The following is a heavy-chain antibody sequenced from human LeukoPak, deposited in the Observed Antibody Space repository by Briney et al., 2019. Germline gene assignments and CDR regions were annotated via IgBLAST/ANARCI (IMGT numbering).Heavy chain of an antibody. J-gene: IGHJ4*02. CDR3: ARVGSLVAADYYY. V-gene: IGHV3-53*01. D-gene: IGHD2-2*01. CDR1: GXTVSSNY. CDR2: IYSGGST. Sequence: GGSLRLSCAASGXTVSSNYMSWVRQAPGKGLEWVSVIYSGGSTYYADSVKGRFTISRDDSKNTLYLQMNNLRAEDTAVYYCARVGSLVAADYYYWGQGTLVTVSS.